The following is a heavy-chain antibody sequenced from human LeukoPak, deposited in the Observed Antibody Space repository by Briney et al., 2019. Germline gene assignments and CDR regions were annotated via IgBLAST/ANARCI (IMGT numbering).Heavy chain of an antibody. CDR2: ISAYNGNT. CDR3: ARDTNDFWSGYYLRLGYYYYGMDV. D-gene: IGHD3-3*01. CDR1: GYTFTSYG. Sequence: GASVKVSCKASGYTFTSYGISWVRQAPGQGLEWMGWISAYNGNTNYAQKLQGRVTMTTDTSTSTAYMELRSLRSDDTAVYYCARDTNDFWSGYYLRLGYYYYGMDVWGQGTTVTVPS. V-gene: IGHV1-18*01. J-gene: IGHJ6*02.